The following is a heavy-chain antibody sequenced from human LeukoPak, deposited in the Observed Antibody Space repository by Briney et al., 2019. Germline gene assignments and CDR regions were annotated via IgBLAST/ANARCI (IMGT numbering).Heavy chain of an antibody. CDR3: AKDQGAVMGDC. J-gene: IGHJ4*02. CDR1: GFTFSTYA. Sequence: GGSLRLSCAGSGFTFSTYAMSWVRQAPGKGLEWVSTISGTGSRTYYSDSVKGRFTISRDNSENTLYLHMNSLRAEDTAIYYCAKDQGAVMGDCWGQGTLVTVSS. D-gene: IGHD3-16*01. CDR2: ISGTGSRT. V-gene: IGHV3-23*01.